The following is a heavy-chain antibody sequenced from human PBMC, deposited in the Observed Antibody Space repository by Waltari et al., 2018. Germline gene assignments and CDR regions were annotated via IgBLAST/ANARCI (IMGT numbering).Heavy chain of an antibody. D-gene: IGHD3-10*01. Sequence: DVQLVESGGGLVQPGGSLRLSCAVAGFTFTTYSMNWVRKAPGVCLCWIAYISSSRDWLYSADSVQGPFTFASDNSKNSVYLQMNSLRADDTAVYYCAGIRRGYWFFDLWGRGTLVTVSS. V-gene: IGHV3-48*04. CDR3: AGIRRGYWFFDL. CDR1: GFTFTTYS. J-gene: IGHJ2*01. CDR2: ISSSRDWL.